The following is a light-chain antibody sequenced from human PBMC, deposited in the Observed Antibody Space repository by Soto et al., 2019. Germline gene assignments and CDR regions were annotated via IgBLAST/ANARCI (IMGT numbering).Light chain of an antibody. CDR2: DAS. J-gene: IGKJ4*02. V-gene: IGKV1-33*01. Sequence: DIQMTQSPSSLSASVGDRVTITCQASQDISNYLNWYQQKPGKAPKLLIYDASNLETGVPSRFSGSGSGTEFTFTISSLQPEDIATYYCQQYDNLPLTCGGGTKVEIK. CDR3: QQYDNLPLT. CDR1: QDISNY.